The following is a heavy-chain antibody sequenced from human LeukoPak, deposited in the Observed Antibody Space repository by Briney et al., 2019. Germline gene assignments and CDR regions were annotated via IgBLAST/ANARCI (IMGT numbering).Heavy chain of an antibody. V-gene: IGHV1-69*04. CDR2: IIPIFGIA. CDR1: GGTFSSYA. J-gene: IGHJ4*02. D-gene: IGHD6-19*01. Sequence: SVKVSCKASGGTFSSYAISWVRQAPGQGLEWMGRIIPIFGIANYAQKFQGRVTITADKSTSTAYMELSSLRSEDTAVYYCARAPVFGGWQQFDYWGQGTLVTVSS. CDR3: ARAPVFGGWQQFDY.